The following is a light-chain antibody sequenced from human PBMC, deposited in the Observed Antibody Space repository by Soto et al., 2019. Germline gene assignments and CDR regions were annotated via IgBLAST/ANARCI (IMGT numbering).Light chain of an antibody. CDR2: NVS. CDR1: SSDVGGYNY. Sequence: QSALTQPASVSGSPGQSITISCTGTSSDVGGYNYVSWYQQHPGKAPQLMIYNVSNRPLGVSNRFSGSKSGNTASLTISGPQAEDEGHYYCSAFTSTDTVLFGGGTKVTVL. J-gene: IGLJ2*01. V-gene: IGLV2-14*01. CDR3: SAFTSTDTVL.